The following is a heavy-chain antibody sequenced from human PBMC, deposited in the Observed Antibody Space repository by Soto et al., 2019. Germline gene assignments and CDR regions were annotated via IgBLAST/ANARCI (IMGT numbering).Heavy chain of an antibody. Sequence: QVQLQESGPGLVKPSQTLSLTCSVSGGSISRGGYYWSWIRQHPGKGLEWIGYLYYTGSTSYNPSLKSRLAPAVDTSKNQFSRKLSSVTAADTAVYYCASFRGGPTYYFDYWGQGTLVTVSS. D-gene: IGHD3-10*01. CDR3: ASFRGGPTYYFDY. J-gene: IGHJ4*02. CDR1: GGSISRGGYY. CDR2: LYYTGST. V-gene: IGHV4-31*03.